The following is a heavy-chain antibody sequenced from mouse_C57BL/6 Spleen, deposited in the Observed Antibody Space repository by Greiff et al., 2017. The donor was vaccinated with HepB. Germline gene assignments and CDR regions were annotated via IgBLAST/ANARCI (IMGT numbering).Heavy chain of an antibody. CDR1: GYTFTSYW. V-gene: IGHV1-5*01. CDR2: IYPGNSDT. Sequence: EVQLQESGTVLARPGASVKMSCKTSGYTFTSYWMHWVKQRPGQGLEWIGAIYPGNSDTSYNQKFKGKAKLTAVTSAGTAYMELSSLTNEDSAVYYCTRGRPSTVVFDYWGQGTTLTVSS. J-gene: IGHJ2*01. D-gene: IGHD1-1*01. CDR3: TRGRPSTVVFDY.